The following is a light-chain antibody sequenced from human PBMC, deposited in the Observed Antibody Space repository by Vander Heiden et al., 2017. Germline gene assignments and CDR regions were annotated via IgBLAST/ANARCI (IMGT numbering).Light chain of an antibody. CDR3: LLSYSGADVV. Sequence: QAVVTQEPSLTVSPGGTVTLPCGSSTGAVTSGHYPYWFQQKPGQAPRTLIYDTSNKHSWTPARFSGSLLGGKAALTLSGAQPEDEAEYYCLLSYSGADVVFGGGTKLTVL. CDR1: TGAVTSGHY. V-gene: IGLV7-46*01. J-gene: IGLJ2*01. CDR2: DTS.